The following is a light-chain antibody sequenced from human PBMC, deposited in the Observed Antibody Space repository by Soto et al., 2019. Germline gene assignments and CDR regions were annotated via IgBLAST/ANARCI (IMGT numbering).Light chain of an antibody. CDR2: AAS. CDR1: QSLRSN. V-gene: IGKV3-20*01. J-gene: IGKJ1*01. CDR3: QQYGSSPRT. Sequence: IVMTLSPPTLSVSPGEGATLACRASQSLRSNLAWYQQKPGQAPRLLIYAASSRATGVPDRFSGSGSGTDFTLTISRLESEDFAVYYCQQYGSSPRTFGQGTKVDI.